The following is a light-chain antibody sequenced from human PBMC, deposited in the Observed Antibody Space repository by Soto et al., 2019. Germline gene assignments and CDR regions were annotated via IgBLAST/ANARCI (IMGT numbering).Light chain of an antibody. Sequence: DIQMTQSPSSVSASVGDRITITCRASQDIGGRLAWYQQKPGKAPKLLIYDASSLESGVPSRFSGSGSGTEFTLTISSLQPDDFATYYCQQYNSFLTFGQGTKVDIK. J-gene: IGKJ1*01. CDR3: QQYNSFLT. CDR2: DAS. V-gene: IGKV1-5*01. CDR1: QDIGGR.